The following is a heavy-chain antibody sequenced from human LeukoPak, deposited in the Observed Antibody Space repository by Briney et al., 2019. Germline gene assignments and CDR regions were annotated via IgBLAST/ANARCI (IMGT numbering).Heavy chain of an antibody. V-gene: IGHV3-53*01. CDR3: ATRRGRSSGYYPPSY. CDR2: IYSGGST. Sequence: GGSLRLSCAASGFTVSSNYMSWVRQAPGRGLECVSVIYSGGSTHYADSVKGRFTISRDNSKNTLYLQMNSLRAEDTAVYYCATRRGRSSGYYPPSYWGQGTLVTVSS. J-gene: IGHJ4*02. CDR1: GFTVSSNY. D-gene: IGHD3-22*01.